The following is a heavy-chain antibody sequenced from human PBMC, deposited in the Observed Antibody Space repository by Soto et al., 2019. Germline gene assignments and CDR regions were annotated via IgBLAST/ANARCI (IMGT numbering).Heavy chain of an antibody. CDR3: ARGGWSLDY. CDR1: GASISSGDYY. Sequence: SETLSLTCNVSGASISSGDYYWSWIRQPPGKGLEWIGYIYYSGSTNYNPSLKSRVTISVDTSKNQFSLKLSSVTAADTAVYYCARGGWSLDYWGQGTLVTSPQ. D-gene: IGHD2-15*01. J-gene: IGHJ4*02. V-gene: IGHV4-61*08. CDR2: IYYSGST.